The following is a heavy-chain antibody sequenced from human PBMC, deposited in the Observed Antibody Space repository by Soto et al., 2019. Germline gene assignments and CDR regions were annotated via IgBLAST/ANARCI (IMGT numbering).Heavy chain of an antibody. D-gene: IGHD2-2*01. CDR3: AREIVVVPAANGWFDP. J-gene: IGHJ5*02. CDR2: ISAYNGNT. Sequence: GASVKVSCKASGYTFTSYGISWVRQAPGQGLEWMGWISAYNGNTNYAQKLQGRVTMTTDTSTSTAYMELRSLRSDDTAVYYCAREIVVVPAANGWFDPWGQGTLVTVSS. CDR1: GYTFTSYG. V-gene: IGHV1-18*04.